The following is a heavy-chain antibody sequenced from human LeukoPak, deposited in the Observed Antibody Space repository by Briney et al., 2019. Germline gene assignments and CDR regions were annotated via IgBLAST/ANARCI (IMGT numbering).Heavy chain of an antibody. CDR2: ISYDGSNK. V-gene: IGHV3-30-3*01. CDR3: ARDPFTPPYCGGDCYWAFDI. D-gene: IGHD2-21*02. Sequence: GGSLRLSCAASGFTFSSYAMHWVRQAPGKGLEWVAVISYDGSNKYYADSVKGRFTISRDNSKNTLYLQMNSLRAEDTAVYYCARDPFTPPYCGGDCYWAFDIWGQGTMVTVSS. CDR1: GFTFSSYA. J-gene: IGHJ3*02.